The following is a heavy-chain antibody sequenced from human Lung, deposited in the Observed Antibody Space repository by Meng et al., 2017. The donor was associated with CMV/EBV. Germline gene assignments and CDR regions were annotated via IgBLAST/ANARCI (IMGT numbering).Heavy chain of an antibody. CDR3: ATYLGHCGNGVCQPQYYGMDF. D-gene: IGHD2-8*01. J-gene: IGHJ6*02. CDR2: IKQGGSEK. Sequence: GESLKISCAGSGFTFSGYWMNWVRQGPGGGLEWVANIKQGGSEKNYVDSVKGRFTISRDNAKNSLFLQMNSLRAEDTAVYYCATYLGHCGNGVCQPQYYGMDFWGQGTTVTVSS. CDR1: GFTFSGYW. V-gene: IGHV3-7*01.